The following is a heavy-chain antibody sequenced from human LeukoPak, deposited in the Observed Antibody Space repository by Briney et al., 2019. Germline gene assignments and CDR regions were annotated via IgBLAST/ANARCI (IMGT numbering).Heavy chain of an antibody. J-gene: IGHJ4*02. CDR1: GLTFSSYS. CDR2: ISSSSSYI. Sequence: GRSLRLSCAASGLTFSSYSMNWVRQAPGKRLEWVSSISSSSSYIYYADSVKGRFTISRDNAKNSLYLQMNSLRAEDTAVYYCARDAPSSGWYYFDYWGQGTLVTVSS. D-gene: IGHD6-19*01. V-gene: IGHV3-21*01. CDR3: ARDAPSSGWYYFDY.